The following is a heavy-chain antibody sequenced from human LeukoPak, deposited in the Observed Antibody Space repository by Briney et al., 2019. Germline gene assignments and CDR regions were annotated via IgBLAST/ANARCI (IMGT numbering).Heavy chain of an antibody. CDR1: GGTFSNYT. V-gene: IGHV1-69*02. CDR3: ARVQFDYGDYDY. Sequence: ASVKVSCKASGGTFSNYTINWVRQAPGQGLEWMGRIIPILGIANYAQKFQGRVTMTMNTSINTVYMRLSSLGYEDTAVYYCARVQFDYGDYDYWGQGTLVTVSS. CDR2: IIPILGIA. D-gene: IGHD4-17*01. J-gene: IGHJ4*02.